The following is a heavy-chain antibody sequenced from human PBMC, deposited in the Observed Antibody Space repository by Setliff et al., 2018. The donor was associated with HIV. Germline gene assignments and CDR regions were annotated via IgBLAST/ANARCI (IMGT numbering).Heavy chain of an antibody. CDR1: GVSISSSSHY. V-gene: IGHV4-39*01. Sequence: SETLSLTCTVSGVSISSSSHYWGWIRQPPGNRLEWIGSVSHRGGGNTNYNPSLASRVTMSVDLSKNQFSLRLNFVTAADTATCYCASRGIVVVTMSMPDEFFVHWGHGTLVTVSS. D-gene: IGHD2-21*02. J-gene: IGHJ1*01. CDR2: VSHRGGGNT. CDR3: ASRGIVVVTMSMPDEFFVH.